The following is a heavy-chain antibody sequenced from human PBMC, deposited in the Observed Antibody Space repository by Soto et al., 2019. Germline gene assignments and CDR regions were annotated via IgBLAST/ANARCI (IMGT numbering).Heavy chain of an antibody. Sequence: GGSLRLSCAASGFTFSSYWMSWVRQAPGKGLEWVANIKQDGSEKYYVDSVKGRFTISRDNAKNSLYLQMNSLRAEDTAVYYCAREWGAADPYGMDVWGQWTTVTVSS. D-gene: IGHD6-13*01. CDR2: IKQDGSEK. CDR3: AREWGAADPYGMDV. V-gene: IGHV3-7*05. CDR1: GFTFSSYW. J-gene: IGHJ6*02.